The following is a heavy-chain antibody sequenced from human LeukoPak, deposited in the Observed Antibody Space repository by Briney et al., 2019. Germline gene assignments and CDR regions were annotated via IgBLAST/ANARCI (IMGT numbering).Heavy chain of an antibody. CDR1: GFTFSGNW. V-gene: IGHV3-74*01. CDR3: ARRGTDYCTPSSCHPNWFAP. J-gene: IGHJ5*02. CDR2: IKGDGTST. D-gene: IGHD4-11*01. Sequence: GGSLRLSCAASGFTFSGNWMHWVRQAPGKGLVWVSGIKGDGTSTNYADSVKGRFTISRDNVKNSLYLQMNSLRAEDTAVYFCARRGTDYCTPSSCHPNWFAPWGQGTQVTVSS.